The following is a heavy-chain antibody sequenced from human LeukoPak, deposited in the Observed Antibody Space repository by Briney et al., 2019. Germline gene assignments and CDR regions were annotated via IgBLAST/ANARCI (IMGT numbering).Heavy chain of an antibody. V-gene: IGHV3-49*04. CDR3: TRDHHDSSGYVFDY. D-gene: IGHD3-22*01. Sequence: GGSLRLSCTASGFTFGDYAMSWVRQAPGKGLEWVGFIRSKAYGGTTEYAASVKGRFTISRDDSKSIAYLQMNSLNTEDTAVYYCTRDHHDSSGYVFDYWGQGTLVTVSS. J-gene: IGHJ4*02. CDR1: GFTFGDYA. CDR2: IRSKAYGGTT.